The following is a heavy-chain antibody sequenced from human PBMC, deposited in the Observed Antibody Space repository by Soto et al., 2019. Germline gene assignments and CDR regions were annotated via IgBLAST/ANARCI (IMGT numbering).Heavy chain of an antibody. CDR3: GAAVPADYVSPYNYRDV. J-gene: IGHJ6*03. Sequence: QVQLQESGPGLVKPSETLSLTCTVSGASVSSYYWSWIRQPPGKGPEWIGYIYYSGSSKYNTSLNSRVTISVDTSKTQVALKLTSVTAADAAFYYCGAAVPADYVSPYNYRDVWGKGTTVTVSS. D-gene: IGHD4-17*01. V-gene: IGHV4-59*02. CDR2: IYYSGSS. CDR1: GASVSSYY.